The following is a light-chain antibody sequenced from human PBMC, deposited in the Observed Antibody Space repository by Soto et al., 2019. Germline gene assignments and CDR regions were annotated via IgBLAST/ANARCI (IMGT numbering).Light chain of an antibody. CDR3: LQHNNYPPT. CDR2: AAS. V-gene: IGKV1-17*01. Sequence: IQMTQSPSSLSASVGDRVTITCRASQVITNDLGWYQQKPGKAPRRLIYAASSLQSGVPSRFSGSGSGTEFTLTISSLQPEDFATYFCLQHNNYPPTLGQGSKVDIK. J-gene: IGKJ1*01. CDR1: QVITND.